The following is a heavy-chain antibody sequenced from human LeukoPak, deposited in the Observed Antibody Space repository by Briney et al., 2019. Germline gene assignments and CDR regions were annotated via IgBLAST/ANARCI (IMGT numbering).Heavy chain of an antibody. CDR2: ISSSGSTT. V-gene: IGHV3-23*01. Sequence: GGSLRLSCAASGFTFSSYAMSWVRQVPGKGLEWLSAISSSGSTTYYADSVKGRFTISRDNSKNTLYLQMNSLRAEDAAVYYCAEKKNFYFDYWGQGTLVTVSS. D-gene: IGHD1-7*01. CDR1: GFTFSSYA. J-gene: IGHJ4*02. CDR3: AEKKNFYFDY.